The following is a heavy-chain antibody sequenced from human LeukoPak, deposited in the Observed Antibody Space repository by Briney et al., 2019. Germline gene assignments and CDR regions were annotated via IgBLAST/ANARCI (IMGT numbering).Heavy chain of an antibody. CDR3: AKEGSYYYDSSDYYYPFEY. Sequence: GGSLRLSCAASGFTFSNAWMSWVRQAPGKGLEWVSSISSSSSYIYYADSVKGRFTISRDNAKNSLYLQMNSLRAEDTAVYYCAKEGSYYYDSSDYYYPFEYWGQGTLVTVSS. CDR2: ISSSSSYI. J-gene: IGHJ4*02. V-gene: IGHV3-21*04. D-gene: IGHD3-22*01. CDR1: GFTFSNAW.